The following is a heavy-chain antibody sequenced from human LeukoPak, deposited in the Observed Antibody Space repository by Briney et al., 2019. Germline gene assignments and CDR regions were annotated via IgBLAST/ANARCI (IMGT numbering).Heavy chain of an antibody. Sequence: SQTLSLTCAISGDSVSSNSGAWNWIRQSPSRGLEWLGRTYYRSKWYNDYAVSVKSRITINPDTSKNQFSLQLNSVTPEDTAVYYCARDLGGSSWYGSYYFDYWGQGTLVTVSS. CDR1: GDSVSSNSGA. V-gene: IGHV6-1*01. CDR3: ARDLGGSSWYGSYYFDY. J-gene: IGHJ4*02. D-gene: IGHD6-13*01. CDR2: TYYRSKWYN.